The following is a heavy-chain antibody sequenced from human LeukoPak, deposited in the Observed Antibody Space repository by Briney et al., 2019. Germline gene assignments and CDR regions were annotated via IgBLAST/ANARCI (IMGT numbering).Heavy chain of an antibody. CDR2: LDPEDGET. J-gene: IGHJ4*02. Sequence: VSVKVSCKASGYTFTGYYMHWVRQAPGKGLEWMGGLDPEDGETVHEQKFQGRVTMTEDTSTDTAYMELSRLRSEDTAVYYCTTGLNGKYAFDYWGQGTLVTVSS. CDR3: TTGLNGKYAFDY. D-gene: IGHD1-26*01. V-gene: IGHV1-24*01. CDR1: GYTFTGYY.